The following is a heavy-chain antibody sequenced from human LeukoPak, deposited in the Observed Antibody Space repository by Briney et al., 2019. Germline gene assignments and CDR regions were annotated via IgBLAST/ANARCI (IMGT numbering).Heavy chain of an antibody. J-gene: IGHJ4*02. CDR1: GFTFSSYA. CDR2: ISGSGGST. V-gene: IGHV3-23*01. Sequence: GGSLRLSCAASGFTFSSYAMSWVRQAPGKGLEWVSAISGSGGSTYYADSVKGRFTISRDNSKNTLYLQMNSLRAEDTTVYYCAKDLQQLWLYDYWGQGTLVTVSS. CDR3: AKDLQQLWLYDY. D-gene: IGHD6-13*01.